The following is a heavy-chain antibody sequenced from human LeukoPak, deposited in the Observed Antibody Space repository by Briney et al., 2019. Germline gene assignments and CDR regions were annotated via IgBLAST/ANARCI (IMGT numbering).Heavy chain of an antibody. D-gene: IGHD2-21*02. Sequence: PSETLSLTCTVSGGSISGSSYFWGWIRQPPGKGLEWIGSIYYSGSTYYNPSLKSRVTISVDTSKNQFSLKLSSVTAADTAVYYCARGGDWLFDYWGQGILVTVSS. V-gene: IGHV4-39*07. CDR2: IYYSGST. CDR1: GGSISGSSYF. J-gene: IGHJ4*02. CDR3: ARGGDWLFDY.